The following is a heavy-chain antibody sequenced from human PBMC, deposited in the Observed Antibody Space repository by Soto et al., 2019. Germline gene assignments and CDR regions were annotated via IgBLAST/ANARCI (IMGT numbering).Heavy chain of an antibody. CDR2: ISYDGSNE. V-gene: IGHV3-30*18. Sequence: QVQLVESGGGVVQPGRSLRLSCAASGFTFRSYGMHWVRQAPGKGLEWVAVISYDGSNEYYADYVKGRFTISRDKSKNTLYLQMNSLRGEDTAVYYCAKGLSVIQPWLMDAYWGQGTLVTVSS. CDR1: GFTFRSYG. D-gene: IGHD5-18*01. J-gene: IGHJ4*02. CDR3: AKGLSVIQPWLMDAY.